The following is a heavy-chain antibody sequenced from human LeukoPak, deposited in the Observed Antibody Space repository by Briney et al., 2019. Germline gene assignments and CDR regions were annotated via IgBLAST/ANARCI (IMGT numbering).Heavy chain of an antibody. Sequence: GGSLRLSCAASGFNFSNYAMTWVRQAPGKGLEWVSAVTGSSSNTYSADSVKGRFTISRDNSKNMLYLEVNSLRVEDTAIYYCAKDRSSTTSCSNYWGRGTLVTVSS. D-gene: IGHD2-2*01. CDR1: GFNFSNYA. CDR2: VTGSSSNT. CDR3: AKDRSSTTSCSNY. V-gene: IGHV3-23*01. J-gene: IGHJ4*02.